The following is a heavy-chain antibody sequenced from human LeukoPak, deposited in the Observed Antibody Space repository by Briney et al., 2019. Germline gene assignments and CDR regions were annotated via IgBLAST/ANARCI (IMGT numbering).Heavy chain of an antibody. CDR3: ARGVTTELAY. J-gene: IGHJ4*02. CDR1: GGSISRNY. Sequence: SETLSLTCTVSGGSISRNYWNWIRLPPGKGLEWIGYIYYTGSTNYNPSLKSRVTISVDTSKNQFSLKLTSVTAADTAVYYCARGVTTELAYWGQGTLVTVSS. V-gene: IGHV4-59*08. D-gene: IGHD4-11*01. CDR2: IYYTGST.